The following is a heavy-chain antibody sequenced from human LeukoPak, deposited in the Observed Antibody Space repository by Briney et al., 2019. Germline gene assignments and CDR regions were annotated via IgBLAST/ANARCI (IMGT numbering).Heavy chain of an antibody. CDR2: ITPNSGGT. J-gene: IGHJ4*02. V-gene: IGHV1-2*02. D-gene: IGHD1-20*01. Sequence: ASVKVSCKASGYTFTGYYMHWVRQAPGQGLEWMGWITPNSGGTDYAQNFQGRVTMTRDKSISTAYMELRGLRSDDTAVYYCARAGYNWSQYYFDYWGQGTLVTVSS. CDR3: ARAGYNWSQYYFDY. CDR1: GYTFTGYY.